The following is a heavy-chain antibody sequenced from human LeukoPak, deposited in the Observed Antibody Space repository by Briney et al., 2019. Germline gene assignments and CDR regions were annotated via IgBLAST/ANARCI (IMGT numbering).Heavy chain of an antibody. Sequence: GGSLRLSCAASGFTFSSYGMHWVRQAPGKGLEWVAVISYDGSNKYYADSVKGRFTISRDNSKNTLYLQMNSLRAEDTAVYYCAKVGGGIAAAVDYWAREPWSPSPQ. CDR3: AKVGGGIAAAVDY. CDR1: GFTFSSYG. V-gene: IGHV3-30*18. CDR2: ISYDGSNK. D-gene: IGHD6-13*01. J-gene: IGHJ4*02.